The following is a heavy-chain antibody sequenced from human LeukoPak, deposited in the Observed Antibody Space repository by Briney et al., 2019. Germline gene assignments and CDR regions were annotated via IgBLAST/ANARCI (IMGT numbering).Heavy chain of an antibody. CDR1: GYTFTSYY. J-gene: IGHJ3*02. V-gene: IGHV1-46*01. CDR3: ARGRGYYGSGIHESACDI. CDR2: INPSGGST. D-gene: IGHD3-10*01. Sequence: ASVKVSCKASGYTFTSYYMHWVRQAPGQGLEWMGIINPSGGSTNYAQKFQGRVTMTRDMSTSTAYMELRSPRSEDTAVYYCARGRGYYGSGIHESACDIWGQGTMVTVSS.